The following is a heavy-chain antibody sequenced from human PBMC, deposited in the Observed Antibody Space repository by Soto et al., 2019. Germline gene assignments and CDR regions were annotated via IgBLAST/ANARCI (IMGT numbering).Heavy chain of an antibody. CDR1: GFNFGVFG. Sequence: QVRLVESGGGVVQPGRSLRLSCAASGFNFGVFGMHWVRQAPGKGLEWLSVLSYEGSEEYYADSVRGRFTICRDNSKNTLFLQMDSLRVDDTGVYYCPLTRRSSLLEVAGLGFDYWGQGTLVTVS. D-gene: IGHD6-19*01. V-gene: IGHV3-30*03. CDR2: LSYEGSEE. J-gene: IGHJ4*02. CDR3: PLTRRSSLLEVAGLGFDY.